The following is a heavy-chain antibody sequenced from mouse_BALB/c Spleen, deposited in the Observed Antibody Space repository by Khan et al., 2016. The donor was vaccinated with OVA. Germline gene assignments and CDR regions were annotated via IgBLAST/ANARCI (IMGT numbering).Heavy chain of an antibody. CDR3: ARGYDFFAY. CDR2: VNPNTGGT. J-gene: IGHJ3*01. D-gene: IGHD2-14*01. CDR1: GYSFTLYY. Sequence: QLQQSGPDLVKPGASVKISCKASGYSFTLYYMTWVRQSHGKSLEWIGRVNPNTGGTDYNQDFKGKAILTVDKSSNTAYMEFRSLTSEDSAVYYCARGYDFFAYWGQGTLVTVSA. V-gene: IGHV1-26*01.